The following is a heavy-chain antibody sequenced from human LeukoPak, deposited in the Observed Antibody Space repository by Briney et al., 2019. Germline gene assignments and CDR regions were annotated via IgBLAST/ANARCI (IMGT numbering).Heavy chain of an antibody. J-gene: IGHJ3*02. CDR2: IYPGDSDT. CDR1: GYSFTSYW. CDR3: ASHRDNGQPERRDDAFDI. Sequence: GESLKISCKGSGYSFTSYWIGWVRQMPGKGLEWMGIIYPGDSDTRYSPSFQGQVTISADKSISTAYLQWSSLKASDTAMYYCASHRDNGQPERRDDAFDIWGQGTMVTVSS. V-gene: IGHV5-51*01. D-gene: IGHD1-1*01.